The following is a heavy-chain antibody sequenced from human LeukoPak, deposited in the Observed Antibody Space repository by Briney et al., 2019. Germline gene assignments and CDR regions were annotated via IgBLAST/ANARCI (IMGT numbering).Heavy chain of an antibody. V-gene: IGHV1-2*02. J-gene: IGHJ4*02. CDR3: ARDLDYDLLFDY. CDR2: INPNSGGT. Sequence: ASVNVSCKASGYTFTGYYIHWVRQAPGQRREWRGWINPNSGGTNYAQKFQGRVTMTRDTSISTAYMELSRLRSDDTAVYYCARDLDYDLLFDYWGQGILVTVSS. D-gene: IGHD4-17*01. CDR1: GYTFTGYY.